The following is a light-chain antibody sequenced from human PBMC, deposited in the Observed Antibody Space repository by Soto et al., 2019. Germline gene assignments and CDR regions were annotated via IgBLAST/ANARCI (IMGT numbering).Light chain of an antibody. J-gene: IGKJ5*01. CDR3: QHLHSYPIT. Sequence: DIQLTQSPSFQSASVGDRVTITCRASQGISNYLAWYQQKPGKAPKLLIYAASTLQSGVPSRFSGSGSGTESTLTISSLQPEDFATYYCQHLHSYPITFGQGTRLEIK. V-gene: IGKV1-9*01. CDR1: QGISNY. CDR2: AAS.